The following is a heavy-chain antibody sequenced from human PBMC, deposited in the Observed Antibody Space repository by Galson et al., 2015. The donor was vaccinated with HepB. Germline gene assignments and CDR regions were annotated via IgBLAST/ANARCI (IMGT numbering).Heavy chain of an antibody. Sequence: SETLSLTCAVYGGSFSGYYWSWIRQPPGKGLEWIGEINHSGSTNYNPSLKSRVTISVDTSKNQFSLKLSSVTAADTAVYYCAREIRESGIAARIDYWGQGTLVTVSS. CDR3: AREIRESGIAARIDY. J-gene: IGHJ4*02. CDR1: GGSFSGYY. V-gene: IGHV4-34*01. CDR2: INHSGST. D-gene: IGHD6-25*01.